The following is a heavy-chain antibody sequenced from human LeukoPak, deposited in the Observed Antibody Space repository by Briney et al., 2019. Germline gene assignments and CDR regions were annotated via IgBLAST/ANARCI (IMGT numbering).Heavy chain of an antibody. V-gene: IGHV3-48*04. CDR3: ARDLLSSSWYSELDY. D-gene: IGHD6-13*01. CDR2: ISSSSSTI. Sequence: PGGSLRLSCAASGFTFSSYSMNWVRQAPGKGLEWVSYISSSSSTIYYADSVKGRFTVSRDNAKNSLYLQMNSLRAEDAAVYYCARDLLSSSWYSELDYWGQGTLVTVSS. J-gene: IGHJ4*02. CDR1: GFTFSSYS.